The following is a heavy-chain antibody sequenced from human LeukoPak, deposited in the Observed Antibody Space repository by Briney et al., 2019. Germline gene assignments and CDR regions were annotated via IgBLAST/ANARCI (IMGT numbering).Heavy chain of an antibody. CDR3: ARDEQPYCSSTSCYSDAFDI. J-gene: IGHJ3*02. CDR1: GFTFSGYS. CDR2: ISSSSSTI. V-gene: IGHV3-48*01. Sequence: GGSLRLSCAASGFTFSGYSMNWVRQAPGKGLEWVSYISSSSSTIYYADSVKGRFTISRDNAKNSLYLQMNSLRAEDTAVYYCARDEQPYCSSTSCYSDAFDIWGQGTMATVSS. D-gene: IGHD2-2*01.